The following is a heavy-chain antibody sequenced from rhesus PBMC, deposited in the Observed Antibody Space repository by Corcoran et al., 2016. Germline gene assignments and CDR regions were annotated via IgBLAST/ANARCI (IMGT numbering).Heavy chain of an antibody. V-gene: IGHV1-198*02. CDR2: SSPLVGLN. J-gene: IGHJ2*01. CDR1: GFTFGSYA. CDR3: ARGGEAAAGHWYFDL. Sequence: QVQLVQSGAEVKKPGASVNVACKASGFTFGSYAISWLRQATGQGLEGVGVSSPLVGLNSDAAYFRGSVTISAYKSTSTAYMELRSLRSEDTAVYYCARGGEAAAGHWYFDLWGPGTPITISS. D-gene: IGHD6S26*01.